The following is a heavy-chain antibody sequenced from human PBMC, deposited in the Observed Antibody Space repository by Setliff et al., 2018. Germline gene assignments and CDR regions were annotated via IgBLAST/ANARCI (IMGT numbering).Heavy chain of an antibody. CDR1: GFTFTSYS. V-gene: IGHV3-21*04. CDR2: ISGSSNNI. D-gene: IGHD3-3*01. J-gene: IGHJ3*02. Sequence: PGGSLRLSCAASGFTFTSYSMNWVRQAPGKGLEWVSYISGSSNNIHYADSVKGRFTISRDNSKNTLYLQMNSLRAEDTAVYYCAKDYTYYDFWSGPSSDAFDIWGQGTMVTVSS. CDR3: AKDYTYYDFWSGPSSDAFDI.